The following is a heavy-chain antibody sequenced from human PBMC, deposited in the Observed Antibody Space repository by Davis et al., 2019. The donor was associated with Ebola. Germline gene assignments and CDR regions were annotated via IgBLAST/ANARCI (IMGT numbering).Heavy chain of an antibody. V-gene: IGHV3-48*02. CDR1: GFTFSNAW. D-gene: IGHD3-3*01. CDR3: ARSRGGLLEWLNTFDY. Sequence: GESLKISCAASGFTFSNAWLNWVRQAPGKGLEWVSYISSSSSTIYYADSVKGRFTISRDNAKNSLYLQMNSLRDEDTAVYNCARSRGGLLEWLNTFDYWGQGTLVTVSS. J-gene: IGHJ4*02. CDR2: ISSSSSTI.